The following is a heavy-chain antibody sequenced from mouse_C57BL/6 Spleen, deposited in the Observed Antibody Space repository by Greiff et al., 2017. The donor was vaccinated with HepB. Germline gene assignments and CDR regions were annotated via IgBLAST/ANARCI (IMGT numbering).Heavy chain of an antibody. J-gene: IGHJ2*01. V-gene: IGHV7-1*01. CDR2: SRNKANDYTT. Sequence: DVQLVESGGGLVQSGRSLRLSCATSGFTFSDFYMEWVRQAPGKGLEWIAASRNKANDYTTEYSASVKGRFIVSRDTSQSILYLQMNALRAEDTAIYYCARDALDYWGQGTTLTVSS. CDR3: ARDALDY. CDR1: GFTFSDFY.